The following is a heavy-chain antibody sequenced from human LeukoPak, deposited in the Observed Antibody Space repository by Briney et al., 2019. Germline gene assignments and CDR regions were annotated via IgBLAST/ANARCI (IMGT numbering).Heavy chain of an antibody. J-gene: IGHJ4*02. CDR3: ARGGVNPVDH. V-gene: IGHV3-74*01. D-gene: IGHD1-14*01. CDR2: MNEYSTTI. Sequence: GGSLRLSCAASRFPFNSFWMHCVRQAPGKGLVWVSDMNEYSTTIRYADSVKGRFTISRDNAKSILYLQMNNLRAEDTAMYFSARGGVNPVDHWGQGTLVTVSS. CDR1: RFPFNSFW.